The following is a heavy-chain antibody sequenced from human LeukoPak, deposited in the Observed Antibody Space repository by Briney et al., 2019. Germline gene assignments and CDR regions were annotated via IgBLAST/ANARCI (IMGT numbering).Heavy chain of an antibody. V-gene: IGHV4-38-2*02. Sequence: SETLSLTCTLSCYSIINDYYWGWIRQPPGKGLAWIGSIFHSGSTYYNPSLRSRLTISVDTSKNQFSLRLSSVTAADTAVYYCARVYVELFSYFDYWGQGALVTVSS. D-gene: IGHD1-7*01. CDR3: ARVYVELFSYFDY. CDR2: IFHSGST. CDR1: CYSIINDYY. J-gene: IGHJ4*02.